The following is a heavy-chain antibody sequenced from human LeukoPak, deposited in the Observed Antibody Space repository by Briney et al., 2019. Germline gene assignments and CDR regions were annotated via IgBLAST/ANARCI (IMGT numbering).Heavy chain of an antibody. D-gene: IGHD3-22*01. CDR2: IYYSGST. CDR1: GGSINSGDFY. Sequence: SQTLSLTCTVSGGSINSGDFYWSWIRQHPGKGLEWIGHIYYSGSTYYNPSLKSRVTISVDTSKNQFSLKLTSVTAAGTAVYYCARVAILDSSGYCPFDPWGQGTLVTVSP. V-gene: IGHV4-31*03. J-gene: IGHJ5*02. CDR3: ARVAILDSSGYCPFDP.